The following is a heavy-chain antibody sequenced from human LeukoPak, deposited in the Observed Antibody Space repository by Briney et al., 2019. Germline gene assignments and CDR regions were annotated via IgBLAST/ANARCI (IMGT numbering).Heavy chain of an antibody. CDR1: GFTFSSYA. Sequence: GGSLRLSCSASGFTFSSYAMHWVRQAPGKGREYVSGISSNGGTTYYADSVKGRFTISRDNSKNTLYVQMNSLRVEDTAVYYCVKGIKGWFGESYDYWGQGTLVTVSS. D-gene: IGHD3-10*01. J-gene: IGHJ4*02. CDR2: ISSNGGTT. V-gene: IGHV3-64*05. CDR3: VKGIKGWFGESYDY.